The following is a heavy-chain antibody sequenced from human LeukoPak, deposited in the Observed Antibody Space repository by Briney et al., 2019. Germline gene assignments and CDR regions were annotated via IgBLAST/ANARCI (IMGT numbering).Heavy chain of an antibody. V-gene: IGHV4-59*08. J-gene: IGHJ5*02. CDR3: ARSSADYGDYDNWFDP. CDR1: GGSISSYY. CDR2: IYYSGST. Sequence: SETLSLTCTVSGGSISSYYWSWIRQPPGKRLGWIGYIYYSGSTNYNPSLKSRVTISVDPSKNQFSLKLSSVTAADTAVYYCARSSADYGDYDNWFDPWGQGTLVTVSS. D-gene: IGHD4-17*01.